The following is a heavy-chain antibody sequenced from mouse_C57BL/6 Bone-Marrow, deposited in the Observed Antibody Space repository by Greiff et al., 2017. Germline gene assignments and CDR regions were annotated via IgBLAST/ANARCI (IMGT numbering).Heavy chain of an antibody. Sequence: QVQLQQSGAELVRPGASVTLSCKASGYTFTDYEMHWVKQTPVHGLEWIGAIDPETGGTAYNQKFKGKAILTADKSSSTAYMELRSLTSEDSAVYYCTRDGTDLWYFDGWGTGTTVTVSS. J-gene: IGHJ1*03. CDR2: IDPETGGT. V-gene: IGHV1-15*01. CDR1: GYTFTDYE. D-gene: IGHD4-1*01. CDR3: TRDGTDLWYFDG.